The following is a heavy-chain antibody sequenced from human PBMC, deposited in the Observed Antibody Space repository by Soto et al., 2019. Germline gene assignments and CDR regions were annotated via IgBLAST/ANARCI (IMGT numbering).Heavy chain of an antibody. CDR2: TYYRSKWYN. Sequence: SQTLSLTCAISGDSVSSNSAAWNWIRQSPSRGLEWLGRTYYRSKWYNDYAVSVKSRVTINPDTSKDQFSLQLNSVTPEDTAAYYCAREAWNTNYYYYGMDVWGQGTTVTVSS. J-gene: IGHJ6*02. D-gene: IGHD1-1*01. V-gene: IGHV6-1*01. CDR1: GDSVSSNSAA. CDR3: AREAWNTNYYYYGMDV.